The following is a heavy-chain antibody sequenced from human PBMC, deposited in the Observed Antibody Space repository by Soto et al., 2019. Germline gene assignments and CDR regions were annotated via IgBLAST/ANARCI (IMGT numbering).Heavy chain of an antibody. D-gene: IGHD2-15*01. V-gene: IGHV3-48*03. CDR3: ARYTWAGGGSLPPDY. CDR2: ISSSGSSI. CDR1: GFTFSSYE. J-gene: IGHJ4*02. Sequence: GGSVRLSCAASGFTFSSYEMNWVRQAPGKGLEWVSYISSSGSSIYYADSVKGRFTISRDNAQNSVYLQMNSLRAEDTAVYYFARYTWAGGGSLPPDYGGQGTLV.